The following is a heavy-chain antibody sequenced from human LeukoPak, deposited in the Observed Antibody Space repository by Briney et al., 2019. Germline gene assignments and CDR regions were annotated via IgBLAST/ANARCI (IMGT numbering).Heavy chain of an antibody. CDR1: GGSISTYY. V-gene: IGHV4-59*01. Sequence: PSETLSLTCTVSGGSISTYYWSWIRQPPGKALEWIGYISYGGRTNYNPSLKSRVTLSLDTSRNQFSLKLSSVTAADTAVYYCAREHDFWSGYYTGYYYMDVWGKGTTVTVSS. CDR3: AREHDFWSGYYTGYYYMDV. J-gene: IGHJ6*03. CDR2: ISYGGRT. D-gene: IGHD3-3*01.